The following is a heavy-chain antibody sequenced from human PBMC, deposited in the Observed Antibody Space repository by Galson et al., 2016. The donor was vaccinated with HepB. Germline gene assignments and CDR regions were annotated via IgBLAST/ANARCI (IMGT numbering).Heavy chain of an antibody. Sequence: SLRLSCAASGSTFGSYAMTWVRQAPGLGLQWVSTISGSGRDTYYSDSVRGRFIISRGGSTYVHLQMNSLRADDPAVYFCAKGFSDSWWGHLHGLHVWGQGTAVTVSS. CDR3: AKGFSDSWWGHLHGLHV. J-gene: IGHJ6*02. CDR2: ISGSGRDT. V-gene: IGHV3-23*01. CDR1: GSTFGSYA. D-gene: IGHD2-15*01.